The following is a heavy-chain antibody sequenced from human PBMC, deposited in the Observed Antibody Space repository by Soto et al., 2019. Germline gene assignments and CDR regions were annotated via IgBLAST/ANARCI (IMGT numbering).Heavy chain of an antibody. Sequence: QVQLQESGPGLVKPSQTLSLTCTVSGGSISSGGYYWSWIRQHPGKGLEWIGYIYYSGSTYYNPSLKSRVTISVDTSKHQFSLKLSSVTAADTAVYYCARDVVLGSWGAFDIWGQGTMVTVSS. J-gene: IGHJ3*02. D-gene: IGHD3-3*02. CDR2: IYYSGST. CDR1: GGSISSGGYY. V-gene: IGHV4-31*03. CDR3: ARDVVLGSWGAFDI.